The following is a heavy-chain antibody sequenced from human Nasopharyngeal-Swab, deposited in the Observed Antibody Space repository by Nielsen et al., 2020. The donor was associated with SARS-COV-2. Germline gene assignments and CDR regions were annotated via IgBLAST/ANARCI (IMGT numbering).Heavy chain of an antibody. CDR3: ARSVGSYYGQGAFDI. CDR2: IRSQIYGGAP. J-gene: IGHJ3*02. CDR1: GFTFGDYA. Sequence: GGSLRLSCTTSGFTFGDYAMSWFRQAPGTGLEWVGFIRSQIYGGAPEYAASVKGRFTISRDGAESIAYLQMNSLQIEDTAVYYCARSVGSYYGQGAFDIWDQGTMVTVSS. V-gene: IGHV3-49*01. D-gene: IGHD1-26*01.